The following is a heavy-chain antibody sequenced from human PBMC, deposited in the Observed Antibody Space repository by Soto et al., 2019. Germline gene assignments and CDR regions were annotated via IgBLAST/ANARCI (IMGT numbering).Heavy chain of an antibody. J-gene: IGHJ6*02. CDR1: GGTFSSYA. D-gene: IGHD2-15*01. Sequence: GASVKVSCKASGGTFSSYAISWVRQAPGQGLEWMGGIIPIFGTANYAQKFQGRVTITADESTSTAYMELSSLRSEDTAVYYCARERVGYCSGGSCYSPYYYYYGMDVWGQGTTVTVSS. CDR3: ARERVGYCSGGSCYSPYYYYYGMDV. V-gene: IGHV1-69*13. CDR2: IIPIFGTA.